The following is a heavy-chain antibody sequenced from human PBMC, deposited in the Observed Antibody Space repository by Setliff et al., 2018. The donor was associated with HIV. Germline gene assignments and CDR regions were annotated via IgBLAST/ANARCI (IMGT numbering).Heavy chain of an antibody. D-gene: IGHD3-10*01. V-gene: IGHV4-4*07. J-gene: IGHJ4*02. CDR1: GGSTTGYH. Sequence: SETLSLTCSVSGGSTTGYHWNWIRQPAGKGLEWIGRMYYTGNTDYNPSLKSRAIMSIDTSKDQFSLNLNSVTAADTAVYYCARSIYGSRTYPLDIWGQGILVTVS. CDR2: MYYTGNT. CDR3: ARSIYGSRTYPLDI.